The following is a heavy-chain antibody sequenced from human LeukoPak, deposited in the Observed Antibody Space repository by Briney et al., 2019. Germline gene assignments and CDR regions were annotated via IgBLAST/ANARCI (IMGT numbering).Heavy chain of an antibody. D-gene: IGHD6-13*01. V-gene: IGHV3-11*06. CDR2: ISSSSSYT. CDR3: ARARGAAARRTFDY. Sequence: GGSLRLSCAASGFTFSDYYMSWIRQAPGKGLEWVSYISSSSSYTNYADSVKGRFTISRDNAKNSLHLQMNSLRAEDTAVYYCARARGAAARRTFDYWGQGTLVTVSS. CDR1: GFTFSDYY. J-gene: IGHJ4*02.